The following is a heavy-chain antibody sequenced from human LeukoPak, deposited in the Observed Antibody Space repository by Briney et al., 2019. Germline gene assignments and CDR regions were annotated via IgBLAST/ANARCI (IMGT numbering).Heavy chain of an antibody. D-gene: IGHD5-18*01. CDR2: IYPGDSDT. J-gene: IGHJ4*02. CDR3: AIMREVGSGTTSRYSYGYPTYYFDY. CDR1: GYSFTSYW. V-gene: IGHV5-51*06. Sequence: GESLQISCKCSGYSFTSYWIGWVRQMPGKGLEWMGIIYPGDSDTRHSPSFQGQVTISADKSLSPAYLQWSSLKASDTAMYYCAIMREVGSGTTSRYSYGYPTYYFDYWGQGTLVTVSS.